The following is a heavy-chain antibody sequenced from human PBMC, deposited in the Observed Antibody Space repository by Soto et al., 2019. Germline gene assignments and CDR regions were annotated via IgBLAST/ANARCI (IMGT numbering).Heavy chain of an antibody. CDR2: IYYSGST. CDR3: ARGAERVAMASGY. Sequence: QVQLQESGPGLVKPSETLSLTCTVSGGSISSYYWSWIRQPPGKGLEWIGYIYYSGSTNYYPSLKSRNTISVDASKHQFSLKLSFVTAAATAVYYCARGAERVAMASGYWGAGTLVTVSS. CDR1: GGSISSYY. J-gene: IGHJ4*02. D-gene: IGHD5-18*01. V-gene: IGHV4-59*01.